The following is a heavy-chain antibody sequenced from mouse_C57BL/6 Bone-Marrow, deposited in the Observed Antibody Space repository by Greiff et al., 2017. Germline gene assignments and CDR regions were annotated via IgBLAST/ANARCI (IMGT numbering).Heavy chain of an antibody. CDR1: GYTFTSYW. V-gene: IGHV1-69*01. J-gene: IGHJ1*03. D-gene: IGHD1-1*01. CDR3: ARGDYYGSSYRYFDV. Sequence: VQLQQSGAELARPGASVKLSCKASGYTFTSYWMHWVKQRPGQGLEWIGKIDPSDSYTNYNQKFKGKSTLTVDKSSSTAYMQLSRLTSEDSAVYYCARGDYYGSSYRYFDVWGTGTTVTVSS. CDR2: IDPSDSYT.